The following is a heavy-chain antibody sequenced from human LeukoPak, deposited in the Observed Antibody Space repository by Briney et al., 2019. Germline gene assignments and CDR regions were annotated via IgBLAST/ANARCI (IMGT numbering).Heavy chain of an antibody. D-gene: IGHD2-15*01. CDR1: GGTFTSYA. V-gene: IGHV1-69*05. Sequence: ASVKVSCKASGGTFTSYAISWVRQAPGPGLELMGGIIPYFSTANYAQKFQGRVTIITDESTSTAYMELSSLRSEDTAVYYWAIRVYCSGGSCYSIFGAFDIWGQGTMVTVSS. CDR2: IIPYFSTA. J-gene: IGHJ3*02. CDR3: AIRVYCSGGSCYSIFGAFDI.